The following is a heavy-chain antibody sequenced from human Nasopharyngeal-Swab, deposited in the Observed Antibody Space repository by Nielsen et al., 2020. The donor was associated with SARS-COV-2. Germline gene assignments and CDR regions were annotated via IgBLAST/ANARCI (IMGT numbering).Heavy chain of an antibody. CDR1: GGSISSSSYY. CDR2: IYYSGST. CDR3: ARVVATMVRGVIRVAKYYFDY. V-gene: IGHV4-39*07. J-gene: IGHJ4*02. Sequence: SGTLSLTCTVSGGSISSSSYYWGWIRQPPGKGLEWIGSIYYSGSTYYNPSLKSRVTISVDTSKNQFSLKLSSVTAADTAVYYCARVVATMVRGVIRVAKYYFDYWGQGTLVTVSS. D-gene: IGHD3-10*01.